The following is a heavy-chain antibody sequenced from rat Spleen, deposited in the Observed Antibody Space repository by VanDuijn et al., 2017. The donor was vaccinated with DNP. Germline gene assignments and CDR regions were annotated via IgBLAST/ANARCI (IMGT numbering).Heavy chain of an antibody. V-gene: IGHV5-25*01. Sequence: EVQLVESGGDLVQPGRSMKLSCAASGFTFSNYYMAWVRQAPKKGLEWVASISASGGSTSYRDSVKGRFTISRDNAKSSLYLQMNSLKSEDTATYYCATLNFYASLSEYFDYWGQGVMVTVSS. CDR2: ISASGGST. D-gene: IGHD1-12*01. CDR1: GFTFSNYY. J-gene: IGHJ2*01. CDR3: ATLNFYASLSEYFDY.